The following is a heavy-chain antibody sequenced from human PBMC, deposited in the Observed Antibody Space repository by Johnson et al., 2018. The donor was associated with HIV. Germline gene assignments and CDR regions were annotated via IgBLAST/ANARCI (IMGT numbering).Heavy chain of an antibody. V-gene: IGHV3-20*04. CDR1: GFTFDDYG. J-gene: IGHJ3*02. CDR3: ARDPPNWNDGGGSGAFDI. Sequence: VQLVESGGGVVRPGGSLRLSCAASGFTFDDYGMSWVRQAPGKGLEWVSGINWNGGSTGYADSVKGRFTISRDNAKNSLYLQMNSLRAEDTAWYYCARDPPNWNDGGGSGAFDIWGQGTMVTVSS. D-gene: IGHD1-1*01. CDR2: INWNGGST.